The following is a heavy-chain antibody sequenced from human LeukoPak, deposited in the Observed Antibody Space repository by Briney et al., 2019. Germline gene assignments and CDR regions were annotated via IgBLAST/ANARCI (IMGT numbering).Heavy chain of an antibody. V-gene: IGHV3-23*01. Sequence: GGSLRLSCAASGFTFSSYAMSWVRQAPGKGLEWVSAISGSGGSTYYADSVKGRFTISRDNSKNTLYLQMNSLRAEDTAVYYCAGVVRYDSSDPSLDYWGQGTLVTVSS. D-gene: IGHD3-22*01. J-gene: IGHJ4*02. CDR1: GFTFSSYA. CDR3: AGVVRYDSSDPSLDY. CDR2: ISGSGGST.